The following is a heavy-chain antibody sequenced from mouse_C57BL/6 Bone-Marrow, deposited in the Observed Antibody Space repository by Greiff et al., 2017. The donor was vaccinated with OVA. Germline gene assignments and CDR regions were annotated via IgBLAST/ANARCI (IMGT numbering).Heavy chain of an antibody. Sequence: QVQLQQSGAELVKPGASVKLSCKASGYTFTSYWMHWVKQRPGQGLEWIGMIHPNSGSTNYNEKFKSKATLTVDKSSSTAYMQLSSLTSEDSAVYYSARSEANWDAYYFDYWGQGTTLTVSS. CDR3: ARSEANWDAYYFDY. CDR2: IHPNSGST. J-gene: IGHJ2*01. CDR1: GYTFTSYW. D-gene: IGHD4-1*01. V-gene: IGHV1-64*01.